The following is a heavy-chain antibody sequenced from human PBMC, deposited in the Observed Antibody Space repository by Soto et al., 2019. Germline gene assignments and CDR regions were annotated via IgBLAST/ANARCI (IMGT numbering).Heavy chain of an antibody. J-gene: IGHJ6*02. CDR3: AKFKNHYYYGLDV. Sequence: SETLSLTCTVYGGSFSGYYWAWIRQPPGKGLEWIGSINPSGSTTYNPSLKSRVTISADTSKNQFSLSLSSVTAADKSTYYCAKFKNHYYYGLDVWGQGTTVTVSS. CDR1: GGSFSGYY. CDR2: INPSGST. D-gene: IGHD3-10*01. V-gene: IGHV4-34*01.